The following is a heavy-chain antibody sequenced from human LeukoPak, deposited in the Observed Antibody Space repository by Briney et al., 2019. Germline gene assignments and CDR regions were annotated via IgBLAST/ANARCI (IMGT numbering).Heavy chain of an antibody. CDR1: GYTFTSYY. Sequence: ASVKVSCKASGYTFTSYYMHWVRQAPGRGLEWMGMINPSGGGTNYAQKFQGRVTMTRDTSASTVYMELSRLSSEDTAVYFCARDKWDTYGSIDYWGQGTLVTVSS. CDR3: ARDKWDTYGSIDY. D-gene: IGHD5-18*01. J-gene: IGHJ4*02. V-gene: IGHV1-46*01. CDR2: INPSGGGT.